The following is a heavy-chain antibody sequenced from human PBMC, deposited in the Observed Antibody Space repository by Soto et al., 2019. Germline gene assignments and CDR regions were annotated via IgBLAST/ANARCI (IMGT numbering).Heavy chain of an antibody. CDR3: ARDGFEQQLLGWFDP. J-gene: IGHJ5*02. CDR2: IYYSGST. D-gene: IGHD6-13*01. V-gene: IGHV4-59*01. Sequence: QVQLQESGPGLVKPSETLSLTCTVSGGSISSYYWSWIRQPPGKGLEWIGYIYYSGSTNYSPSLRSRVTISVYTSKNQFSLKLSSVTAADTAVYYCARDGFEQQLLGWFDPWGQGTLVTVSS. CDR1: GGSISSYY.